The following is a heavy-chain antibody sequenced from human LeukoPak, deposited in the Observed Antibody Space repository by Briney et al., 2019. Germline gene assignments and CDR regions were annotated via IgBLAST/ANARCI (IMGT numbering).Heavy chain of an antibody. CDR1: GFTFSSYS. D-gene: IGHD2-2*01. V-gene: IGHV3-48*01. CDR3: ARSGYCSSSSCTDDYYYGMDV. Sequence: GGSLRLSCAASGFTFSSYSMNWVGHAPGKGLEWVLYISSSSSTIYYADSVKGRFTISRDNAKNSLYLQMSSLRAEDTAVYYCARSGYCSSSSCTDDYYYGMDVWGQGTTVTVSS. J-gene: IGHJ6*02. CDR2: ISSSSSTI.